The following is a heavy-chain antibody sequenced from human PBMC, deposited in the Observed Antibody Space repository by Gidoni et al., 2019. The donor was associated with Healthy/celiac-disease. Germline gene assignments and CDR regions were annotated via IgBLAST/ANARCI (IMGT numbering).Heavy chain of an antibody. CDR3: ARDHLELRTADAFDI. V-gene: IGHV1-2*02. J-gene: IGHJ3*02. D-gene: IGHD1-7*01. CDR1: GYPFTGYY. CDR2: NNPNSGGT. Sequence: QVQLVQSGAEVKKPGAPVKVSCKPSGYPFTGYYMHWVRQAPGQGLEWMGWNNPNSGGTNYAQKFQGRVTMTRDTSISTAYMELSRLRSDDTAVYYCARDHLELRTADAFDIWGQGTMVTVSS.